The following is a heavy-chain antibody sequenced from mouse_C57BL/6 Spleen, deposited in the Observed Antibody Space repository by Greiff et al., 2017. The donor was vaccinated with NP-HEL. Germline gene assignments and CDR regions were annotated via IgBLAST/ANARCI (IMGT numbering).Heavy chain of an antibody. D-gene: IGHD2-2*01. V-gene: IGHV5-17*01. J-gene: IGHJ4*01. Sequence: EVKLVESGGGLVKPGGSLKLSCAASGFTFSDYGMHWVRQAPEKGLEWVAYISSGSSTIYYADTVKGRFTISRDNAKNTLFLQMTSLRSEDTAMYYCARPGGYGYAMDYWGQGTSVTVSS. CDR1: GFTFSDYG. CDR3: ARPGGYGYAMDY. CDR2: ISSGSSTI.